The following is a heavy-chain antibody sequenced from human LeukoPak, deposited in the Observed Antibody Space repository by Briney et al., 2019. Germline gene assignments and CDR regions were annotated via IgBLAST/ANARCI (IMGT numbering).Heavy chain of an antibody. D-gene: IGHD6-13*01. CDR1: GLTFDDYS. V-gene: IGHV3-9*01. CDR3: AKDRSWDSSSWPAHLDY. J-gene: IGHJ4*02. Sequence: SRRLACVASGLTFDDYSMDCNRHPPRKGLGWVSGIRWISGSIGYGGSVNGRLTITRDNPKNSLYLQMNRLRAEETALYYCAKDRSWDSSSWPAHLDYWGQGTLVTVSS. CDR2: IRWISGSI.